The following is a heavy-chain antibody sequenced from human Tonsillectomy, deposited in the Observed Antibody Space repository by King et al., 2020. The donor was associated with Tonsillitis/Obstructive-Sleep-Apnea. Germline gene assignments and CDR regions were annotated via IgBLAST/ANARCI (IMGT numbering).Heavy chain of an antibody. CDR2: ISGSGGSS. Sequence: VQLVEFGGGLVQPGGSLRLSCAASGYTFSSYAMSWVRQAPGKGLEWVSAISGSGGSSWYADSVKGRFTISRDNSKNTLYLQMNSLRAEDTAVYYCAKGPSGYCSGGSCYIDYWGQGTLVTVSS. J-gene: IGHJ4*02. D-gene: IGHD2-15*01. CDR3: AKGPSGYCSGGSCYIDY. CDR1: GYTFSSYA. V-gene: IGHV3-23*04.